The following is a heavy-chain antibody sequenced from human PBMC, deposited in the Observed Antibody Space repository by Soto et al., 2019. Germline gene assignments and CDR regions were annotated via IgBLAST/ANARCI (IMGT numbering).Heavy chain of an antibody. Sequence: QVQLVESGGGVVQPGRSLRLSCAASEFTFSNYGMHWVRQAPGKGLEWVAIIWSDGSKDYYADSVKGRFSISRDNSKNTLYLQMSSLRAEDTGVYYCAGQYCSSASCSAIYWGQGTQVTVSS. CDR3: AGQYCSSASCSAIY. J-gene: IGHJ4*02. CDR2: IWSDGSKD. CDR1: EFTFSNYG. V-gene: IGHV3-33*01. D-gene: IGHD2-2*01.